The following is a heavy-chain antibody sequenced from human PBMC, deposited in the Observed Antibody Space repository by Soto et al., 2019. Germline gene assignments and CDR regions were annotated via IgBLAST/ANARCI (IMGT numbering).Heavy chain of an antibody. CDR1: GGTFSSYA. V-gene: IGHV1-69*12. J-gene: IGHJ6*04. Sequence: QVQLVQSGAEVKKPGSSVKVSCKASGGTFSSYAISWVRQAPGQGLEWMGGIIPIFGTANYAQKFHGRVTITADESTSTAYMELSSLRSEDTAVYYCATHPMATITYYDGMDVGGKGTTVTVSA. D-gene: IGHD4-4*01. CDR3: ATHPMATITYYDGMDV. CDR2: IIPIFGTA.